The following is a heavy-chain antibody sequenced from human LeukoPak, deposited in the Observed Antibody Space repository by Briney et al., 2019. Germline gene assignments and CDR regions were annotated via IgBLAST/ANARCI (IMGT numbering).Heavy chain of an antibody. Sequence: PGGSLRLSCSASGFTFSNYAVYWVRQAPGKGLEYVSAITSNGGSAYYADSVKGRFTISRDNSRNTLYLQMSSLRADDTAVYYCAGFRATAGPYWGQGTLVTVSS. CDR2: ITSNGGSA. CDR3: AGFRATAGPY. V-gene: IGHV3-64D*06. CDR1: GFTFSNYA. J-gene: IGHJ4*02. D-gene: IGHD6-13*01.